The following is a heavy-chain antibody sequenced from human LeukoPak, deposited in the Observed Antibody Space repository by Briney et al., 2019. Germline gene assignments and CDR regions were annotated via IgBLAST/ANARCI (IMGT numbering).Heavy chain of an antibody. J-gene: IGHJ3*02. D-gene: IGHD3-22*01. CDR1: GFTFSNYA. V-gene: IGHV3-21*01. CDR3: ARDITDHYDSSSFDI. Sequence: PGGSLRLSCAASGFTFSNYAMNWVRQAPGKGLEWVSSISSSSSYIYYADSVKGRFSISRDNAKNSLYLQMNSLRAEDTAVYYCARDITDHYDSSSFDIWGQGTMVTVSS. CDR2: ISSSSSYI.